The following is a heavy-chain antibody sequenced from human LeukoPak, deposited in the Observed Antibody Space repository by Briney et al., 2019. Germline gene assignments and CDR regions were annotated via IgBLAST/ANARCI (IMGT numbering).Heavy chain of an antibody. J-gene: IGHJ2*01. V-gene: IGHV1-69*05. CDR3: ARSVRLGSWYFDL. CDR1: GGTFSSYA. CDR2: IIPIFGAA. Sequence: SVKVSCRASGGTFSSYAISWVRQAPGQGIEWMGRIIPIFGAANYAQKFQGRVTITTDESTSTAYMELSSLRSEDTAVYYCARSVRLGSWYFDLWGRGTLVTVSS. D-gene: IGHD6-6*01.